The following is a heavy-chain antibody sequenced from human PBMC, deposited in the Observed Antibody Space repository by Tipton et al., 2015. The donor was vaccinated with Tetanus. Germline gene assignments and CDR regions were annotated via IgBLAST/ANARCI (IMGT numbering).Heavy chain of an antibody. V-gene: IGHV3-23*01. CDR2: LSGSGSSA. CDR1: GFTFSTHA. D-gene: IGHD3-3*01. J-gene: IGHJ6*02. Sequence: SLRLSCAASGFTFSTHAMTWVRQAPGKGLEWVSALSGSGSSAYYADSVKGRFTISRDNSKNTLYLQMNNLRVEDTAVYYCAKVLEWYYYSYNGMDVWGQGTTVTVSS. CDR3: AKVLEWYYYSYNGMDV.